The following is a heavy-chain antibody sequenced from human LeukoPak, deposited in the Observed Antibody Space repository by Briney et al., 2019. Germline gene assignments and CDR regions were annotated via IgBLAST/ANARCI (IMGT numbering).Heavy chain of an antibody. CDR1: GFTFSNYA. D-gene: IGHD2-2*02. CDR2: ISFAGNGE. CDR3: AKDEVGRYCSSTSCYSRFDY. Sequence: GRSLRLSCAASGFTFSNYAMHWVRQAPGKGLGWVAVISFAGNGEFYADSVKGRLAISRDNSKNTLYLQMNSLRTEDTAMYYCAKDEVGRYCSSTSCYSRFDYWGQGTLVTVSS. V-gene: IGHV3-30*18. J-gene: IGHJ4*02.